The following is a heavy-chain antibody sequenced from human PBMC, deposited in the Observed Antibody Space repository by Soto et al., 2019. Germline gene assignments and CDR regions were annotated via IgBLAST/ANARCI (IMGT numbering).Heavy chain of an antibody. CDR3: ARPTTRYYGMDV. CDR2: IYYSGST. CDR1: GGSISSSSYY. J-gene: IGHJ6*02. Sequence: ASETLSLTCTVSGGSISSSSYYWGWIRQPPGKGLEWIGSIYYSGSTYYNPSLKSRVTISVDTSKNQFSLKLSSVTAADTAVYYCARPTTRYYGMDVWGQGTTVTVSS. V-gene: IGHV4-39*01. D-gene: IGHD1-1*01.